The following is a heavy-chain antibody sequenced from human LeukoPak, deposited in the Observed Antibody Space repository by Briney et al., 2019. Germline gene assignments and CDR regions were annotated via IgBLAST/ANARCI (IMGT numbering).Heavy chain of an antibody. Sequence: PSETLSLTCTVSGGSISSYYWSWIRQPPGKGLEWVGSIYYDGSTYYNSALKSRATIFADTSKSQFSLKLNSVIAADTAVYYCGRRGLLVPASWGQGTLVTVSS. J-gene: IGHJ5*02. CDR3: GRRGLLVPAS. V-gene: IGHV4-39*01. CDR1: GGSISSYY. D-gene: IGHD2-2*01. CDR2: IYYDGST.